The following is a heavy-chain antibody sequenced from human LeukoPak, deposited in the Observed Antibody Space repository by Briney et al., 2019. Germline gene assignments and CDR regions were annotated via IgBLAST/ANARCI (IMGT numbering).Heavy chain of an antibody. V-gene: IGHV4-31*03. CDR1: GGSISSGGYY. CDR2: IYYSGST. D-gene: IGHD4-23*01. J-gene: IGHJ4*02. CDR3: ARGHGGNSRVWYYFDY. Sequence: SQTLSLTCTVSGGSISSGGYYWSWIRQHPGKGLEWIGYIYYSGSTYYNPSLKSRVTISVGTSKNQFSLKLSSVTAADTAVYYCARGHGGNSRVWYYFDYWGQGTLVTVSS.